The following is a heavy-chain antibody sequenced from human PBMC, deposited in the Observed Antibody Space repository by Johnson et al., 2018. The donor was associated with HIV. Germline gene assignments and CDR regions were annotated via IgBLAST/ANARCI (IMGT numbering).Heavy chain of an antibody. CDR2: IKQAGSEK. D-gene: IGHD6-19*01. V-gene: IGHV3-7*01. CDR1: GFTFSSYW. J-gene: IGHJ3*02. Sequence: VQLVESGGGLVQPGGSLRLSCAASGFTFSSYWMSWVRQAPGKVLAWVANIKQAGSEKYYVDSVKGRFTISRDNAKNSLYLQMNSLRAEDTAVYYCARIPGSGWEHDAFDIWGQGRMVTVSS. CDR3: ARIPGSGWEHDAFDI.